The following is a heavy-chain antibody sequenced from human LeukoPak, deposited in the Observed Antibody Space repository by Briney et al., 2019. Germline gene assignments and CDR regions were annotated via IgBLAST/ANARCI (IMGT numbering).Heavy chain of an antibody. D-gene: IGHD2-15*01. J-gene: IGHJ3*02. Sequence: GASVKVSCKASGYTFTSYAISWVRQAPGQGLELMGRIIPIFGTANYAQKFQGRVTITTDESTSTAYMELSSLRSGDTAVYYCASRRGGDINAFDIWGQGTMVTVSS. CDR2: IIPIFGTA. CDR3: ASRRGGDINAFDI. V-gene: IGHV1-69*05. CDR1: GYTFTSYA.